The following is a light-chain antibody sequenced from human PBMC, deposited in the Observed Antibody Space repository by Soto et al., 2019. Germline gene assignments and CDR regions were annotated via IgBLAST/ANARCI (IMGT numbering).Light chain of an antibody. CDR1: GSDVGSYNL. CDR3: CSYAGSPYV. CDR2: EVT. V-gene: IGLV2-23*02. Sequence: QSVLTQPASVSGSPGQSITISCTGTGSDVGSYNLVSWYQQHPGKAPKLMIYEVTKRPSGVSHRFSGSKSGNTASLTISGLQAEDEADYYCCSYAGSPYVFGTGTKATVL. J-gene: IGLJ1*01.